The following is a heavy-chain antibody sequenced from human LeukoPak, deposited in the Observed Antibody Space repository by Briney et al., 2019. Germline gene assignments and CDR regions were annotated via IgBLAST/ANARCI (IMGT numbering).Heavy chain of an antibody. CDR3: ARGGGAYYGDYDSDY. CDR1: GYTFTGYY. V-gene: IGHV1-2*02. J-gene: IGHJ4*02. Sequence: ASVKVSCKASGYTFTGYYMHWVRQAPGQGLEWMGWINPNSGGTNYAQKFQSRVTMTRDTSVSTAYMELSRLRSDDTAVYYCARGGGAYYGDYDSDYWGQGTLVTVPS. D-gene: IGHD4-17*01. CDR2: INPNSGGT.